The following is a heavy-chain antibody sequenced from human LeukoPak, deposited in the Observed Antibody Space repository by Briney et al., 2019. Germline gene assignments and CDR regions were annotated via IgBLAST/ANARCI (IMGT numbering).Heavy chain of an antibody. CDR3: ARRGYDSTEDY. CDR1: DESFSGYY. CDR2: IKHSGST. V-gene: IGHV4-34*01. J-gene: IGHJ4*02. D-gene: IGHD3-22*01. Sequence: SETLSLTCAVYDESFSGYYWSWIRQPPGKGLEWIGEIKHSGSTNYNPSLKSRVTISVDTSKNQFSLKLSSVTAADTAVYYCARRGYDSTEDYWGQGTLVTVSS.